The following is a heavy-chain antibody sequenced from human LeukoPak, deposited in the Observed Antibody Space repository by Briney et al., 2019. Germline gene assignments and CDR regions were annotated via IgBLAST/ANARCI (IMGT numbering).Heavy chain of an antibody. Sequence: GGSLRLSCAASGFIFSSYEMNWVRQAPGKGLEWVSYISSSGGTIYYADSVKGRFTISRDNAKNTLYLQMNSLRAEDTAVYYCGRGYGSASCDYWGQGTLVTVSS. V-gene: IGHV3-48*03. D-gene: IGHD3-10*01. CDR1: GFIFSSYE. J-gene: IGHJ4*02. CDR2: ISSSGGTI. CDR3: GRGYGSASCDY.